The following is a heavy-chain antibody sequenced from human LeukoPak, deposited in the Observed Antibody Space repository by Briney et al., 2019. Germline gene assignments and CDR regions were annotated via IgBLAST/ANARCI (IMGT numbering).Heavy chain of an antibody. CDR2: IIPILGIA. D-gene: IGHD4-17*01. V-gene: IGHV1-69*04. CDR3: ASSLYGDYECDY. CDR1: GGTFSSYA. J-gene: IGHJ4*02. Sequence: SVKVSCKASGGTFSSYAISWVRQAPGQGLGWMGRIIPILGIANYAQKFQGRVTITADKSTSTAYMELISLRSEDTAVYCCASSLYGDYECDYWGQGTLVTVSS.